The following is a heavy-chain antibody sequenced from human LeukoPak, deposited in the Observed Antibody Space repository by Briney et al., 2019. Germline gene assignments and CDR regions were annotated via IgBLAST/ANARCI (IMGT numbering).Heavy chain of an antibody. Sequence: PSDTLSLTCTVSGGSISSYYWSWIRQPAGKGLEWIGRIYTSWSTNYNPSLKSRVTMSVDTSKNQFSLKLSSVTAADTAVYYCARYGRAADLMADYYYGMDVWGQETTVTVSS. J-gene: IGHJ6*02. CDR2: IYTSWST. CDR3: ARYGRAADLMADYYYGMDV. CDR1: GGSISSYY. D-gene: IGHD6-13*01. V-gene: IGHV4-4*07.